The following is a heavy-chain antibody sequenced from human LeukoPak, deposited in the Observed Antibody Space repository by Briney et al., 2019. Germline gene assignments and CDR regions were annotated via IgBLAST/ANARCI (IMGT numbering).Heavy chain of an antibody. CDR3: ATCRGSRVPTDY. CDR1: GYTFTSYY. CDR2: INRSGGST. Sequence: GASVKVSCKASGYTFTSYYMHWVRQAPGQGLEGMGIINRSGGSTSYAQNCQGRVTMTRDTSTSTVYMELSSLRSEDTAVHYCATCRGSRVPTDYWGQGTLVPVSS. J-gene: IGHJ4*02. V-gene: IGHV1-46*01. D-gene: IGHD4/OR15-4a*01.